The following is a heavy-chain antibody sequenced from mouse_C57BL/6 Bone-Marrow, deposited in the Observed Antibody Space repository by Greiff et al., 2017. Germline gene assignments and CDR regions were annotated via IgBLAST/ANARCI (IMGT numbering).Heavy chain of an antibody. CDR3: ARNYYGSSRDY. J-gene: IGHJ2*01. V-gene: IGHV5-17*01. CDR1: GFTFSDYG. Sequence: DVMLVESGGGLVKPGGSLKLSCAASGFTFSDYGMHWVRQAPEKGLEWVAYISSGSSTIYYADTVKGRFTISRDNAKNTLFLQMPSLRSEDTAMYYCARNYYGSSRDYWGQGTTLTVSS. CDR2: ISSGSSTI. D-gene: IGHD1-1*01.